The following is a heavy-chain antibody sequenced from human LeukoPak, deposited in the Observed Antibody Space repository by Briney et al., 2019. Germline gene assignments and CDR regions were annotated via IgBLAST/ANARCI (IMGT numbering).Heavy chain of an antibody. D-gene: IGHD1-14*01. CDR3: ARSPEYYFDY. J-gene: IGHJ4*02. V-gene: IGHV4-31*03. Sequence: SQTLSLTCTVSGGSISSGGYYWRWIRQHPGTGLEWIGYIYYSGSTYYNPSLKSRVTISVDTSENQFSLKLTSVTAADTAVYYCARSPEYYFDYWGQGTLVTVSS. CDR1: GGSISSGGYY. CDR2: IYYSGST.